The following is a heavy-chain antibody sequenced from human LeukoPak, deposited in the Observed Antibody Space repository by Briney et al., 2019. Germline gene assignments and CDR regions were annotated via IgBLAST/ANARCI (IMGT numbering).Heavy chain of an antibody. CDR2: IIPIFGTA. CDR3: ARGPIVVVIPNYYYYMDV. Sequence: AASVKVSCKASGGTFSSYAISWVRQAPGQGLEWMGGIIPIFGTANCAQKFQGRVTITADESTSTAYMELSSLRSEDTAVYYCARGPIVVVIPNYYYYMDVWGKGTTVTVSS. D-gene: IGHD3-22*01. V-gene: IGHV1-69*13. CDR1: GGTFSSYA. J-gene: IGHJ6*03.